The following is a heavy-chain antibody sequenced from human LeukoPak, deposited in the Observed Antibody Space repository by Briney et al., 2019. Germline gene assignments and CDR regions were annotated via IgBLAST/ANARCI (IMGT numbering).Heavy chain of an antibody. Sequence: PGGSLRLSCAASGFTFSHYGMHWVRQPPGKGLEWIGEIYHSGSTNYNPSLKSRVTISVDKSKSQFSLKLSSVTAADTAVYYCARKGYTIGSFDSWGQGTLVTVSS. CDR1: GFTFSHYG. D-gene: IGHD5-18*01. CDR3: ARKGYTIGSFDS. CDR2: IYHSGST. J-gene: IGHJ4*02. V-gene: IGHV4-4*02.